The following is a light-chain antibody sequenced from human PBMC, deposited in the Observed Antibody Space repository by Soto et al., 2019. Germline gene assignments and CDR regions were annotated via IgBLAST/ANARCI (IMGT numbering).Light chain of an antibody. J-gene: IGKJ2*01. CDR2: VAS. CDR3: QKYDTSPYT. CDR1: QTVISNS. V-gene: IGKV3-20*01. Sequence: ESVLAQSPDTLSFSPGEGATLACRASQTVISNSLAWYQQKPGQAPRLLIYVASNRATGIPDRFRGSGSETDFTLSMSGVEPADSAMYFCQKYDTSPYTFGQGTNLDI.